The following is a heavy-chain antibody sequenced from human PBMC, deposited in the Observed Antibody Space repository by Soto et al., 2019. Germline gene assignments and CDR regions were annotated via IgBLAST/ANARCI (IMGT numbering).Heavy chain of an antibody. CDR3: ARDRGRVAAPYGMDV. CDR2: INAGNGNT. J-gene: IGHJ6*02. D-gene: IGHD6-6*01. Sequence: ASVKVSCKASGYTFTSYAMHWVRQAPGQRLEWMGWINAGNGNTKYSQKFQGRVTITRDTSASTAYMELSSLRSEDTAVYYCARDRGRVAAPYGMDVWGQGNPGHRLL. CDR1: GYTFTSYA. V-gene: IGHV1-3*01.